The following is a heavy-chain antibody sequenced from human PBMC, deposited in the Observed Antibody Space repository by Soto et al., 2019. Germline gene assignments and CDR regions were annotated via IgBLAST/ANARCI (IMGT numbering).Heavy chain of an antibody. D-gene: IGHD3-10*02. CDR1: GGSISSGDYY. V-gene: IGHV4-30-4*01. CDR2: IYYSGST. CDR3: ARVNTIVPGHDAFDI. Sequence: QVQLQESGPGLVKPSQTLSLTCTVSGGSISSGDYYWSWIRQPPGKGLEWIGYIYYSGSTYYNPSLKSRVTISVDTSKNQFSLKLSSVTAAETAVYYCARVNTIVPGHDAFDIWGQGTMVTVSS. J-gene: IGHJ3*02.